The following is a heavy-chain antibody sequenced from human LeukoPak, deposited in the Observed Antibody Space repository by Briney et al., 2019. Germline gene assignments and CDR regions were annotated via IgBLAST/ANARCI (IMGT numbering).Heavy chain of an antibody. Sequence: SETLSLTCTVSGGSISTSSYYWGWIRQPPGKGLECIGNIYYSGSTYYNPSLKSRVTISVDTSKNQFSLKLSSVTAADTAVYYCARDVTSMTNWFDPWGQGTLVTVSS. CDR1: GGSISTSSYY. J-gene: IGHJ5*02. CDR2: IYYSGST. D-gene: IGHD4-17*01. CDR3: ARDVTSMTNWFDP. V-gene: IGHV4-39*07.